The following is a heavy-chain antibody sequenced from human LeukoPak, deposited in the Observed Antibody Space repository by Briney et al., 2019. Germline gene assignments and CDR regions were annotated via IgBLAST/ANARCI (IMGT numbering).Heavy chain of an antibody. V-gene: IGHV3-21*01. CDR2: ISSRGNYI. CDR3: ARSGWTNWFDP. CDR1: GLTFSNSS. Sequence: TGGSLRLSCAVSGLTFSNSSMNWVRQAPGQGLEWVSSISSRGNYIYYADSVRGRFTVSRDNAGNSLFLEMNSLSGEDTAVYYCARSGWTNWFDPWGQGTLVIVSS. D-gene: IGHD3/OR15-3a*01. J-gene: IGHJ5*02.